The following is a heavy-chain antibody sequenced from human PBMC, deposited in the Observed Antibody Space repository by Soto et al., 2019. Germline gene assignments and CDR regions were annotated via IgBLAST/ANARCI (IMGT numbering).Heavy chain of an antibody. D-gene: IGHD5-12*01. CDR1: GGSISSYY. J-gene: IGHJ6*02. V-gene: IGHV4-59*01. CDR2: IYYSGST. CDR3: ASGEMATITDYYSGMDV. Sequence: SETLSLTCTVSGGSISSYYWSWIRQPPGKGLEWIGYIYYSGSTNYNPSLKSRVTISIDTSKNQFSLKLSSVTAADTAVYYCASGEMATITDYYSGMDVWGQGTTVTVSS.